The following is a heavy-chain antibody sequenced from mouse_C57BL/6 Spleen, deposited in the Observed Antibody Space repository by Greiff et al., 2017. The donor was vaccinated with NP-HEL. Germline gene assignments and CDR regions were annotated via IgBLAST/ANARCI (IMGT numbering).Heavy chain of an antibody. D-gene: IGHD3-2*02. J-gene: IGHJ2*01. CDR1: AFSLTSYG. CDR2: IWRGGST. V-gene: IGHV2-5*01. Sequence: QVQLKESGPGLVQPSPSLPLTCPVPAFSLTSYGVHWVRQSPGKGLEWLGVIWRGGSTDYNAAFMSRLSITKDNSKSQVFFKMNSLQADDTAIYYCAKADSSGYVDYWGQGTTLTVSS. CDR3: AKADSSGYVDY.